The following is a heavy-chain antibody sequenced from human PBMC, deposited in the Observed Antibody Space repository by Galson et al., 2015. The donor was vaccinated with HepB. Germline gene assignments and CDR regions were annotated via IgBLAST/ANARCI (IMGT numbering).Heavy chain of an antibody. V-gene: IGHV3-11*06. CDR2: ISSSSSYT. CDR1: GFTFSDYY. J-gene: IGHJ2*01. Sequence: SLRLSCAASGFTFSDYYMSWIRQAPGKGLEWVSYISSSSSYTNYADSVKGRFTISRDNAKNSLYLQMNSLRAEDTAVYYCARLLVVGATNWYFDLWGRGTLVTVSS. CDR3: ARLLVVGATNWYFDL. D-gene: IGHD1-26*01.